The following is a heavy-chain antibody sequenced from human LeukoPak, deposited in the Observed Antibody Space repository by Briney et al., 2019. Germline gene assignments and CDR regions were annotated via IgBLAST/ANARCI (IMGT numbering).Heavy chain of an antibody. CDR3: VKDQSYESRGSFFDY. J-gene: IGHJ4*02. V-gene: IGHV3-43*01. Sequence: GGSLRLSCAAARFTIEDCTMHWVRQAPGKTLEWVSLISWDGTTYYTDSVKGRFTISRDNSKDSLYLQMDTLRSEDTAFYYCVKDQSYESRGSFFDYWGQGTLVTVS. D-gene: IGHD3-22*01. CDR1: RFTIEDCT. CDR2: ISWDGTT.